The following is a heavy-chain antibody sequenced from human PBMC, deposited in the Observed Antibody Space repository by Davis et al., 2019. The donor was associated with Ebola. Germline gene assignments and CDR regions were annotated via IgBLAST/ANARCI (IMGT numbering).Heavy chain of an antibody. V-gene: IGHV4-34*01. J-gene: IGHJ6*02. Sequence: PGGSLRLSCAVYGGSFSGYYWSWIRQPPGKGLEWIGEINHSGSTNYNPSLKSRVTISVDTSKNQFSLKLSSVTAADTAVYYCAREALTYCSSTSCYRYYYYGMDVWGQGTTVTVSS. D-gene: IGHD2-2*01. CDR3: AREALTYCSSTSCYRYYYYGMDV. CDR1: GGSFSGYY. CDR2: INHSGST.